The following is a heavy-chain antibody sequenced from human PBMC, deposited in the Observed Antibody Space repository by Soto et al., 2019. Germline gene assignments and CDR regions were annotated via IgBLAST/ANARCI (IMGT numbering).Heavy chain of an antibody. D-gene: IGHD5-18*01. J-gene: IGHJ6*02. V-gene: IGHV3-33*01. CDR1: GFTFSSYG. CDR2: IWYDGSNK. CDR3: AREGGSYGPLYYYGMDV. Sequence: GGSLRLSCAASGFTFSSYGMHWVRQAPGKGLEWVAVIWYDGSNKYYADSVKGRFTISRDNSKNTLYLQMNSLRAEDTAVYYCAREGGSYGPLYYYGMDVWGQGTTVTVSS.